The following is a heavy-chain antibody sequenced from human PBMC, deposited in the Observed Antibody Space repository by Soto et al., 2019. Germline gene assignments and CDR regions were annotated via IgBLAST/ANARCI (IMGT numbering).Heavy chain of an antibody. J-gene: IGHJ6*02. CDR2: INHSGST. CDR3: ARLHGYCISSSCHGHYAMDV. V-gene: IGHV4-34*01. CDR1: GGSFSGYY. D-gene: IGHD2-2*01. Sequence: SETLSLACAVYGGSFSGYYRSWIRQPPGKGLEWIGEINHSGSTNYNPSLKSRVTISVDTSKNQFTLKLSSVTAADTDVYYCARLHGYCISSSCHGHYAMDVWGQGTTVTVSS.